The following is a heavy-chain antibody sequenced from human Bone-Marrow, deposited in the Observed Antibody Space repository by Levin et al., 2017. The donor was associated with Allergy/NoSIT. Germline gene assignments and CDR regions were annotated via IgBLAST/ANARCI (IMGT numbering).Heavy chain of an antibody. CDR1: GGSFSGYY. J-gene: IGHJ4*02. CDR3: ARKIWFREAYFDY. Sequence: SQTLSLTCAVYGGSFSGYYWSWIRQPPGKGLEWIGEINHSGSTNYNPSLKSRVTISVDTSKNQFSLKLSSVTAADTAVYYCARKIWFREAYFDYWGQGTLVTVSS. V-gene: IGHV4-34*01. CDR2: INHSGST. D-gene: IGHD3-10*01.